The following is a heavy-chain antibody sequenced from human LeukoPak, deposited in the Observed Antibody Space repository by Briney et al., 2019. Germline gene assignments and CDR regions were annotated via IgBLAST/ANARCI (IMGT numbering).Heavy chain of an antibody. CDR1: GFTFDDYA. CDR3: AKDIGKGSSWYYFDY. CDR2: ISGDGGST. Sequence: GGSLRLSCAASGFTFDDYAMHWVRQAPGKGLEWVSLISGDGGSTYYADSGKGRFTISRDNTKNSLYLQMNSLRTEDTALYYCAKDIGKGSSWYYFDYWGQGTLVTVSS. J-gene: IGHJ4*02. D-gene: IGHD6-13*01. V-gene: IGHV3-43*02.